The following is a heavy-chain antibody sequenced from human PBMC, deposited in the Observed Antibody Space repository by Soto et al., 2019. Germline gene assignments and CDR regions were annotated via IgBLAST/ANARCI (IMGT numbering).Heavy chain of an antibody. CDR2: ISSSGGTP. CDR1: GFSFSNYV. J-gene: IGHJ4*02. V-gene: IGHV3-23*01. CDR3: AKGLYDNSGYYYTD. D-gene: IGHD3-22*01. Sequence: EVQLLDSGGGLVQPGGSLRLSCAASGFSFSNYVMSWVRQGPGKGLEWVSGISSSGGTPYYEDSVKGRFTISRDNSKDTLFLQMHSLRAEDTAVYFCAKGLYDNSGYYYTDWGQGTLVTVSS.